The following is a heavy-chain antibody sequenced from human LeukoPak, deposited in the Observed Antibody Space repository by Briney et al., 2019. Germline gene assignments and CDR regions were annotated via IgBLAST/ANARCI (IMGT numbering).Heavy chain of an antibody. V-gene: IGHV3-23*01. Sequence: GGSLRLSCAASGFTFSNSAMNWVRQAPGQGLEWVSTITDSGGSTYYADSVKGRFTISRDNSKNTLYLQMNSLRADDTAVYYCATVGGYCSSSNCYAYFDYWGQGTLVTVSS. CDR2: ITDSGGST. CDR1: GFTFSNSA. D-gene: IGHD2-2*01. CDR3: ATVGGYCSSSNCYAYFDY. J-gene: IGHJ4*02.